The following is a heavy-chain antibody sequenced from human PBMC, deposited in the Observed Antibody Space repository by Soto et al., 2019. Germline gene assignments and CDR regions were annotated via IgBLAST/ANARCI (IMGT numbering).Heavy chain of an antibody. CDR2: ISGSGGST. CDR3: ARGERAKYYNCGLDV. CDR1: GFIFSRYA. J-gene: IGHJ6*02. Sequence: EVLLLESGGGLVQPGGSLRLSCAASGFIFSRYAMSWVRQAPGKGREWVSTISGSGGSTYYADSVKGRFTISRDNSKNTLDLQLNTLRDEDTAVYYCARGERAKYYNCGLDVWGQGTTVAVSS. D-gene: IGHD1-1*01. V-gene: IGHV3-23*01.